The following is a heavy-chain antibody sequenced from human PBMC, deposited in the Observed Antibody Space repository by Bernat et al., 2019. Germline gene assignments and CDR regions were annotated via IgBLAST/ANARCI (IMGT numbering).Heavy chain of an antibody. Sequence: QITLKESGPTLVKPTQTLTLTCTFSGFSLSTSGVGVGWIRQPPGKALEWLALIYWDDDKRYSPSLKSRLTITKDTSKNQVVLTMTNMDPVDTDTYYCARGYDFWSGYYTGDYYYYGMDVWGQGTTVTVSS. CDR3: ARGYDFWSGYYTGDYYYYGMDV. J-gene: IGHJ6*02. V-gene: IGHV2-5*02. D-gene: IGHD3-3*01. CDR1: GFSLSTSGVG. CDR2: IYWDDDK.